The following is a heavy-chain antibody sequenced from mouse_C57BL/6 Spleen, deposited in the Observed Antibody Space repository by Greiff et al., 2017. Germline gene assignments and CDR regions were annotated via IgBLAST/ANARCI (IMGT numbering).Heavy chain of an antibody. Sequence: DVQLQESGAELVRPGASVKLSCTASGFNIKDDYMPWVKQRPEQGLEWIGWIDPENGDTEYASKFQGKATITADTSSNTAYLQLSSLTSEDTAVYYCTTSTTVVAPDYWGQGTTLTVSS. J-gene: IGHJ2*01. CDR1: GFNIKDDY. D-gene: IGHD1-1*01. CDR3: TTSTTVVAPDY. V-gene: IGHV14-4*01. CDR2: IDPENGDT.